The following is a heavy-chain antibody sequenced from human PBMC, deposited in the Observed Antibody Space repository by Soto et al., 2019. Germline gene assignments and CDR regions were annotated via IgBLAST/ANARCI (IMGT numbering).Heavy chain of an antibody. D-gene: IGHD2-2*02. Sequence: SETLSLTCAVYGGSFSGYYWSWIRQPPGKGLEWIGEINHSGRTNYNPSLKSRVTISVDTSKNQFSLKLSSVTAADTAVYYCARGYCSSTSCYILSRYYYGMDVWGQGTTVTVSS. V-gene: IGHV4-34*01. CDR2: INHSGRT. CDR3: ARGYCSSTSCYILSRYYYGMDV. CDR1: GGSFSGYY. J-gene: IGHJ6*02.